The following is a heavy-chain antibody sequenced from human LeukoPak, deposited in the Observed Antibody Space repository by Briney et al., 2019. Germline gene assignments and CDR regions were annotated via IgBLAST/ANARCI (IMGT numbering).Heavy chain of an antibody. CDR2: ISGSGGST. CDR1: GFTFSSYA. D-gene: IGHD3-10*01. V-gene: IGHV3-23*01. CDR3: ARASGTMVRGPLRYYYYMDV. J-gene: IGHJ6*03. Sequence: GGSLRLSCAASGFTFSSYAMSWVRQAPGKGLEWVSAISGSGGSTYYADSVKGRFTISRDNSKNTLYLQMNSLRAEDTAVYYCARASGTMVRGPLRYYYYMDVWGKGTTVTVSS.